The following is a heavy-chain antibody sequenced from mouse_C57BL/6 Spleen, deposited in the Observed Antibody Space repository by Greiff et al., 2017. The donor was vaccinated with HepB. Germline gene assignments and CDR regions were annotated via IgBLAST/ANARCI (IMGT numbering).Heavy chain of an antibody. J-gene: IGHJ4*01. CDR3: AREFITTVVAPMDY. Sequence: QVQLQHPGAELVKPGASVKMSCKASGYTFTSYWITWVKQRPGQGLEWIGDIYPGSGSTNYNEKFKSKATLTVDTSSSTAYMQLSSLTSEDSAVYYCAREFITTVVAPMDYWGQGTSVTVSS. CDR2: IYPGSGST. V-gene: IGHV1-55*01. CDR1: GYTFTSYW. D-gene: IGHD1-1*01.